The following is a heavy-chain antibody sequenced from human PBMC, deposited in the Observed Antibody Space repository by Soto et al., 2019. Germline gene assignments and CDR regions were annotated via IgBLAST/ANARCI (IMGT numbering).Heavy chain of an antibody. CDR1: GGTFNSYA. CDR3: AIDTQMYSICHWFGP. V-gene: IGHV1-69*13. D-gene: IGHD3-3*02. J-gene: IGHJ5*02. CDR2: IIPIFGTA. Sequence: SLKAPCRASGGTFNSYAISWVRQAPGQGLELMGGIIPIFGTANYAQYVQGRVTTTADESTSTAYMELSSLRSEDTAVYYCAIDTQMYSICHWFGPCG.